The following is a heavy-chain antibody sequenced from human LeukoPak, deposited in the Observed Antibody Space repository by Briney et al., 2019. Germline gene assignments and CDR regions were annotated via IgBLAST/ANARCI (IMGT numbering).Heavy chain of an antibody. Sequence: PSETLSLTCSVSGDSIKTHHWSWIRQPPGKGLEWIGYVSYSGSTNYNPSLKSRVTISADTSKNQFSLKLSSVTAADTAVYYCARLYCSSSSCYPDNDYWGQGTLVTVSS. CDR2: VSYSGST. V-gene: IGHV4-59*11. J-gene: IGHJ4*02. CDR1: GDSIKTHH. D-gene: IGHD2-2*01. CDR3: ARLYCSSSSCYPDNDY.